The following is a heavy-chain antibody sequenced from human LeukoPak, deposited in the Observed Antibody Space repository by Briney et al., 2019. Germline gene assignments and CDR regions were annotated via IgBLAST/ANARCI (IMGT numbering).Heavy chain of an antibody. CDR3: ARTPYDILSGYSDDAFDI. V-gene: IGHV4-34*01. Sequence: SETLSLTCAVYGGSFSGYYWSWIRQPPGKGREWIGEINHSGSTNYNPSLKSRVTISVDTSNNQFSLKLSSVTAADTAVYYCARTPYDILSGYSDDAFDIWGQGTMVTVSS. J-gene: IGHJ3*02. CDR2: INHSGST. D-gene: IGHD3-9*01. CDR1: GGSFSGYY.